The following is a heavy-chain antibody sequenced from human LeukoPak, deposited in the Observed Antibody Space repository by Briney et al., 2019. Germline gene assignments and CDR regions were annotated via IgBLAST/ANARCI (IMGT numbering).Heavy chain of an antibody. CDR3: ARVYYSSSYDYWYFDL. V-gene: IGHV4-59*01. D-gene: IGHD6-13*01. CDR2: IYYSGST. J-gene: IGHJ2*01. CDR1: GGSISNYY. Sequence: SETLSLTCTVSGGSISNYYWSWIRQPPGKGLEWIGYIYYSGSTNYNPSLKSRVTISVATSKNQFSLRLSSVTAADTAVYYCARVYYSSSYDYWYFDLWGRGTLVTVSS.